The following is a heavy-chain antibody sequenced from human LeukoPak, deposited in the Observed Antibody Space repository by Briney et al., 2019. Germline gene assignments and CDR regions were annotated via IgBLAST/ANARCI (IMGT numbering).Heavy chain of an antibody. V-gene: IGHV4-39*07. D-gene: IGHD3-22*01. CDR1: SGSISTSNYY. CDR3: ARDTLPSRYDSSGYYSPGYYMDV. J-gene: IGHJ6*03. CDR2: IFYSGST. Sequence: SETLSLTCTVSSGSISTSNYYWGWVRQPPGKALEWIGNIFYSGSTYYNPSLKSRVTVSVDKSKNQFSLKLSSVTAADTAVYYCARDTLPSRYDSSGYYSPGYYMDVWGKGTTVTVSS.